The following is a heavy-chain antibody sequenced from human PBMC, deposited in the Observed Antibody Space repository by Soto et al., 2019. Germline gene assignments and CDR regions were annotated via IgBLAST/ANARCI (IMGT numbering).Heavy chain of an antibody. CDR2: IWSDGNRK. D-gene: IGHD2-15*01. J-gene: IGHJ3*01. Sequence: QVQLVESGGGAVQPGRSLRLSCAASGFTLSDYGMHWVRQAPDKGPEWVAVIWSDGNRKCYADSVKGRFTISRDNPDNTLFLEMNSRTADDTAVYYCVRGGKTAGGFDVWGQGTRVTVSS. V-gene: IGHV3-33*01. CDR3: VRGGKTAGGFDV. CDR1: GFTLSDYG.